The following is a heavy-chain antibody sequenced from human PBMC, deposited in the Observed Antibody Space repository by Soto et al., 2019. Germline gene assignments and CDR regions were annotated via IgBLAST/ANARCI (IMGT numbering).Heavy chain of an antibody. CDR2: IYYSGRT. V-gene: IGHV4-31*03. CDR1: GGSISSGGYY. D-gene: IGHD6-6*01. CDR3: AREHSSSSGYYYYYMDV. Sequence: SETLSLTCTVSGGSISSGGYYWSWNRQQPGKSQKWIGYIYYSGRTYYNQSLKSRVTISVDTSKIQFSLKLSSVTAADTAVYYCAREHSSSSGYYYYYMDVWGKGTTVTVSS. J-gene: IGHJ6*03.